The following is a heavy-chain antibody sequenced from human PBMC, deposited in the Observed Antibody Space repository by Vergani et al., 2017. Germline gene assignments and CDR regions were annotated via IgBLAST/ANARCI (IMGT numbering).Heavy chain of an antibody. CDR1: GYTFTDHY. J-gene: IGHJ6*01. D-gene: IGHD4-17*01. CDR2: VDPEDGET. CDR3: ATPQTVTTGGMEV. V-gene: IGHV1-69-2*01. Sequence: EVQLVQSGAEVKKPGATMIISCKVSGYTFTDHYMHWVKQAPGKGLEWMGLVDPEDGETIYAEKFKGRVTIAADTSTDTAHLELSSLRSEDTAVYYCATPQTVTTGGMEVWGQGTTVIDS.